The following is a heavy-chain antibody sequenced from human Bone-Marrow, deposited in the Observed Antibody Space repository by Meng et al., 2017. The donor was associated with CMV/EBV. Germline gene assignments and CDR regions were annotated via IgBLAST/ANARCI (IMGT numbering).Heavy chain of an antibody. D-gene: IGHD3-9*01. V-gene: IGHV3-9*01. CDR2: ISWNSGSI. CDR3: AKARFLTGNYGMDV. CDR1: GFTFDDYA. Sequence: GGSLRLSCAASGFTFDDYAMHWVRQAPGKGLEWVSGISWNSGSIGYADSVKGRFTISRDNAKNSLYLQMNSLRAEYTALYYCAKARFLTGNYGMDVWGQGTTVTVSS. J-gene: IGHJ6*02.